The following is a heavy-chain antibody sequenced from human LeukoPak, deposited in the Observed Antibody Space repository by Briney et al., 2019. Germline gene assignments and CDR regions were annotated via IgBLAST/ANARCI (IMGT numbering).Heavy chain of an antibody. CDR3: ARVVVYYDFWSGYLNAGAFDI. CDR2: ISSSSSYI. V-gene: IGHV3-21*01. Sequence: GGSPRLSCAASGFTFSSYSMNWVRQAPGKGLEWVSSISSSSSYIYYADSVKGRFSISRDNAKNSLYLQMNSLRAEDTAVYYCARVVVYYDFWSGYLNAGAFDIWGQGTMVTVSS. J-gene: IGHJ3*02. CDR1: GFTFSSYS. D-gene: IGHD3-3*01.